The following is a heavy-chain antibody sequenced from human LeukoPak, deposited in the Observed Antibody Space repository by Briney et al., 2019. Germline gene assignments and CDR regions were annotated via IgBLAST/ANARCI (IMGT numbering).Heavy chain of an antibody. Sequence: GRSLRLSCAASGFTFDDYAMHWVRQAPGKGLEWVSGISWNSGSIGYADSVKGRFTISRDNAKNSLYLQMNSLRAEDTALYYCAKDGLGPIAARALNYYYGTDVGAKETTLTASS. CDR3: AKDGLGPIAARALNYYYGTDV. CDR2: ISWNSGSI. V-gene: IGHV3-9*01. D-gene: IGHD6-6*01. CDR1: GFTFDDYA. J-gene: IGHJ6*04.